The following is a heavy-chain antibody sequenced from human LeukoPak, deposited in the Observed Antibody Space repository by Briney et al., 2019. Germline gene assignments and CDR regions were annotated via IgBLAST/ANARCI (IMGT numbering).Heavy chain of an antibody. Sequence: SETLSLTCTVSGGSISSYYWSWIRQPPGKGLEWIGYIYYSGSTNYNPSLKSRVTISVDTSKNQFSLKLSSVTAPDTAVYYCARELTLDAFDIWGQGTMVTVSS. CDR1: GGSISSYY. V-gene: IGHV4-59*01. D-gene: IGHD3-9*01. CDR3: ARELTLDAFDI. CDR2: IYYSGST. J-gene: IGHJ3*02.